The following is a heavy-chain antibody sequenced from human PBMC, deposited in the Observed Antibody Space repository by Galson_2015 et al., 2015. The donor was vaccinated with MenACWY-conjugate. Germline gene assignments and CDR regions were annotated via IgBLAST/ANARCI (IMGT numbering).Heavy chain of an antibody. CDR1: GFTVSSNY. Sequence: SLRLSCAASGFTVSSNYMSWVRQAPGKGLEWVSVIYSGGSTYYADSVKGRFTISRDNSKNTLYLQMNSLRAEDTAVYYCASGRGYSGYALDYWGRGTLVTVSS. D-gene: IGHD5-12*01. CDR3: ASGRGYSGYALDY. CDR2: IYSGGST. J-gene: IGHJ4*02. V-gene: IGHV3-66*01.